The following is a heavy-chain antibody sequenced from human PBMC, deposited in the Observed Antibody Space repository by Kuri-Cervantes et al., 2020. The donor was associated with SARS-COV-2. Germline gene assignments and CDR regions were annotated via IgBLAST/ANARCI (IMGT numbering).Heavy chain of an antibody. V-gene: IGHV4-39*01. CDR2: IYYSGST. D-gene: IGHD3-22*01. CDR1: GGSISSSSYY. Sequence: ESLKISCTVSGGSISSSSYYWGWIRQPPGKGLEWIGSIYYSGSTYYNPSLKSRVTISVDTSKNQFSLKLSSVTAADTAVYYCASAQGPYYYDSSGYYRFDYWGQETLVTVSS. CDR3: ASAQGPYYYDSSGYYRFDY. J-gene: IGHJ4*02.